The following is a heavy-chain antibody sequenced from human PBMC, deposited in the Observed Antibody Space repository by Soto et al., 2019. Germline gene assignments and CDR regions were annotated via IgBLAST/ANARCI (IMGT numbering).Heavy chain of an antibody. CDR2: IIPIFGTA. CDR3: ARGQTGGGWGYYFDY. Sequence: QVQLVQSGAEVKKPGSSVKVSCKASGGTFSSYAIDWVRQAPGQGLEWMGGIIPIFGTADYAQKFQGRVTITADESTSTAYVELSSLRSEDTAVYYWARGQTGGGWGYYFDYWGQGTLVTVSS. J-gene: IGHJ4*02. V-gene: IGHV1-69*12. CDR1: GGTFSSYA. D-gene: IGHD3-16*01.